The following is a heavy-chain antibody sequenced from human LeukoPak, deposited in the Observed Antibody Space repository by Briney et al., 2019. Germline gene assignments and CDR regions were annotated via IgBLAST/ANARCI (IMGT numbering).Heavy chain of an antibody. CDR3: AREIRGNDCNFDS. D-gene: IGHD5-12*01. CDR2: IYYSGST. J-gene: IGHJ4*02. V-gene: IGHV4-39*02. CDR1: GGSISSSSYY. Sequence: PSETLSLTCTVSGGSISSSSYYWGWIRQPPGKGLEWIGSIYYSGSTYYNPSLKSRVTIPVDTSKNQFSLKLSSVTAADTAVYYCAREIRGNDCNFDSWGQGTLVTVSS.